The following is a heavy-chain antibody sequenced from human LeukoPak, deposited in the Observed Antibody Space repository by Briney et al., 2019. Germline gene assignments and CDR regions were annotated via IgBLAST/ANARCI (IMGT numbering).Heavy chain of an antibody. CDR1: GFTFGTFS. CDR3: SAALYSGGWHYFDY. V-gene: IGHV3-21*01. J-gene: IGHJ4*02. D-gene: IGHD2-15*01. CDR2: MSYSGGST. Sequence: GGSLRLSCAASGFTFGTFSMNWVRQAPGKGLEWVSSMSYSGGSTYYADSVKGRFTISRDNAKSTLYLQMNSLRAEDTAVYYCSAALYSGGWHYFDYWGQGILVTVSS.